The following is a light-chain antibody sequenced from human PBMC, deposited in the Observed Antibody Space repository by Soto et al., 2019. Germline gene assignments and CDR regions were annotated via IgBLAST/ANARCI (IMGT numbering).Light chain of an antibody. CDR2: DAS. Sequence: EIVLTQSPATLSVSPGERATLFCRASQSVGSYLAWYQQKPGQAPRLLIYDASNRASGVPAKFSGSGSGTDFTLTISDLEPADFGLYYCQQRLNWPPNFGQGTKVDIK. CDR1: QSVGSY. J-gene: IGKJ1*01. V-gene: IGKV3-11*01. CDR3: QQRLNWPPN.